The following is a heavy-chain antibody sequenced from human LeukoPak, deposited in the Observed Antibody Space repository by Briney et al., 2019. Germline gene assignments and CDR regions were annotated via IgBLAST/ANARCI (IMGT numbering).Heavy chain of an antibody. CDR2: INRVGGEK. CDR1: GFTLRGYL. J-gene: IGHJ5*02. Sequence: WGSLSHTRAPSGFTLRGYLMSWVCQAPGKGLEWVANINRVGGEKYYVDSVKGRFTISRENAKNSLYLQMNRPRDEDTSVYYCARELVGGTNWFVLSVERTPVTVSS. V-gene: IGHV3-7*01. CDR3: ARELVGGTNWFVL. D-gene: IGHD1-26*01.